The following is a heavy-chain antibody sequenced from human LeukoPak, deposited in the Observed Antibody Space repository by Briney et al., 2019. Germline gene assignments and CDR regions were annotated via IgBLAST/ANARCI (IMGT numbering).Heavy chain of an antibody. J-gene: IGHJ3*02. CDR1: GGTFSSYA. CDR3: ARAIAAADAFDI. Sequence: ASVKVSCKASGGTFSSYAISWVRQAPGQGLEWMGGIIPIFGTANYAQKFQGRVTMTRDTSTSTVYMELSSLRSEDTAVYYCARAIAAADAFDIWGQGTMVTVSS. CDR2: IIPIFGTA. V-gene: IGHV1-69*05. D-gene: IGHD6-13*01.